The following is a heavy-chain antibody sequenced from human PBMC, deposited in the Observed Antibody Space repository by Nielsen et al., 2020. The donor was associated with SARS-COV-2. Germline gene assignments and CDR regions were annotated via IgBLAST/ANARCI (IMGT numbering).Heavy chain of an antibody. D-gene: IGHD3-3*01. CDR2: IYYSGST. J-gene: IGHJ4*02. CDR3: ARQLGNYDFWSGSVSQPHDY. Sequence: SETLSLTCTVSGGSISSYYWSWIRQPPGKGLEWIGYIYYSGSTNYNPSLKSRVTISVDTSKNQFSLKLSSVTAADTAVYYCARQLGNYDFWSGSVSQPHDYWGQGTLVTVSS. V-gene: IGHV4-59*08. CDR1: GGSISSYY.